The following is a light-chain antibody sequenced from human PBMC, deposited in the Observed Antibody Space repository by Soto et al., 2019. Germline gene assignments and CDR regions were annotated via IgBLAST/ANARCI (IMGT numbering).Light chain of an antibody. J-gene: IGKJ5*01. CDR1: QSISSW. V-gene: IGKV1-5*01. Sequence: DIQITHSPSTLSASVGDRVTITCRASQSISSWLAWYQQKPGKAPKLLIYDASSLESGVPSRFSGSGSGTEFTLTISSLQPDDFATYYCQKYNSYPITCGQGTRREIK. CDR3: QKYNSYPIT. CDR2: DAS.